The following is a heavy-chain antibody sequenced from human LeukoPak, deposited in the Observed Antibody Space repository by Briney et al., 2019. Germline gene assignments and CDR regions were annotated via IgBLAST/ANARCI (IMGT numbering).Heavy chain of an antibody. Sequence: NPSETLSLTCTVSGGSMSAYFWSWIRQPPGKGLEWIGCVYNSGDTNYNPSLKSRLTISIDMSENQFSLRLRSVTAADTAVYYCASQYCGGDCKGPGAFDVWGQGTMVAVSS. D-gene: IGHD2-21*02. CDR1: GGSMSAYF. V-gene: IGHV4-59*08. J-gene: IGHJ3*01. CDR2: VYNSGDT. CDR3: ASQYCGGDCKGPGAFDV.